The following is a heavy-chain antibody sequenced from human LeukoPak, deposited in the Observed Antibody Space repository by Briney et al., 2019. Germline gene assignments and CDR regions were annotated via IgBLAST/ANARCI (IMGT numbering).Heavy chain of an antibody. CDR2: ISGSGGST. D-gene: IGHD3-10*01. J-gene: IGHJ4*02. CDR3: AKNGHGSGSYYPRTKYYFGY. V-gene: IGHV3-23*01. Sequence: PGGSLRLSCAASGFTFSSYGMSWVRQAPGKGLEWVSAISGSGGSTYYADSVKGRFTISRDNSKNTLYLQMNSLRAEDTAVYYCAKNGHGSGSYYPRTKYYFGYWGQGTLVTVSS. CDR1: GFTFSSYG.